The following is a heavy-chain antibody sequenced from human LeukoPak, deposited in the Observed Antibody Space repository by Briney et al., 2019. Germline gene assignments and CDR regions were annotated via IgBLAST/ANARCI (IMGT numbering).Heavy chain of an antibody. CDR2: IIPILGIA. CDR1: GGTFSSYA. CDR3: ASRSINWYRGNNWFDP. Sequence: SVKVSCKASGGTFSSYAISWVRQAPGQGLEWMGRIIPILGIANYAQKFQGRVTITADKSTSTAYMELSSLRSEDTAVYYCASRSINWYRGNNWFDPWGQGTLVTVSS. V-gene: IGHV1-69*04. J-gene: IGHJ5*02. D-gene: IGHD6-13*01.